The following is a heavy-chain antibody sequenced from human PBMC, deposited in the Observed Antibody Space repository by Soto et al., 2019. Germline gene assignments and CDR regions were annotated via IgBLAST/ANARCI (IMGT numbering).Heavy chain of an antibody. Sequence: PSETLSLTCAFYGGSFSGYYWTLIRQPPGTGLEWIGHIYYSGSTDYNSSLKSRATISVDSTKNQFPLKLSSVTAADTAVYYCARAMTTVNTIAYWGRGTVVTVSS. CDR2: IYYSGST. J-gene: IGHJ4*02. V-gene: IGHV4-34*11. D-gene: IGHD4-17*01. CDR1: GGSFSGYY. CDR3: ARAMTTVNTIAY.